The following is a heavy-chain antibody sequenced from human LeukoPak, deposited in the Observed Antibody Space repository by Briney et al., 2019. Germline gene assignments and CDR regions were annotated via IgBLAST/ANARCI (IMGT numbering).Heavy chain of an antibody. CDR1: GFTFSSYG. CDR3: AKPVDRSSPDFDY. Sequence: PGGSLRLSCAASGFTFSSYGMHWVRQAPGKGLEWVAFIRYDGSNKYYADSVKGRFTISRDNSKNTLYLQMNSLRAEDTAVYYCAKPVDRSSPDFDYWGQGTLVTVSS. V-gene: IGHV3-30*02. D-gene: IGHD6-13*01. CDR2: IRYDGSNK. J-gene: IGHJ4*02.